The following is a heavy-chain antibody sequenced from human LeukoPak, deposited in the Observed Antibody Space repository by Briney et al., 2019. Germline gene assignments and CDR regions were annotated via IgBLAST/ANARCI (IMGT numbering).Heavy chain of an antibody. CDR2: ISGSGGSI. V-gene: IGHV3-23*01. Sequence: GGSLRLSCAASRFTFSSYAMNWVRQAPGKGLEWVSAISGSGGSIYYTDSVKGRFTISRDNSKNTLFLQTNSLRAEDTAVYYCAKVWGSYSTGYFDYWGQGTLVTVSS. D-gene: IGHD1-26*01. CDR3: AKVWGSYSTGYFDY. CDR1: RFTFSSYA. J-gene: IGHJ4*02.